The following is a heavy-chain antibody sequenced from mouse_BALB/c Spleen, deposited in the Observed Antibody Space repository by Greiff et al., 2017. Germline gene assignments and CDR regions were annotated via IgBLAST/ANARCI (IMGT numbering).Heavy chain of an antibody. J-gene: IGHJ4*01. Sequence: EVKVVESGAELVKPGASVKLSCTASGFNIKDTYMHWVKQRPEQGLEWIGRIDPANGNTKYDPKFQGKATITADTSSNTAYLQLSSLTSEDTAVYYCARYDGYYGYAMDYWGQGTSVTVSS. CDR2: IDPANGNT. D-gene: IGHD2-3*01. CDR1: GFNIKDTY. V-gene: IGHV14-3*02. CDR3: ARYDGYYGYAMDY.